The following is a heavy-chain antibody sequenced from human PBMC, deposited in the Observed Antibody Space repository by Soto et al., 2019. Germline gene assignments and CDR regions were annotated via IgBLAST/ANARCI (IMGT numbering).Heavy chain of an antibody. V-gene: IGHV1-46*01. CDR1: GYTYTSYY. Sequence: ASVKVSCEASGYTYTSYYMHWVRQAPGQGLEWIGIIIPSSGSTSYAQKFQERVTITRDMSTSTAYMELSSLRSEDTAVYYCAADRVAVAGVQTNWFDPWGQGTLVTVSS. CDR3: AADRVAVAGVQTNWFDP. D-gene: IGHD6-19*01. J-gene: IGHJ5*02. CDR2: IIPSSGST.